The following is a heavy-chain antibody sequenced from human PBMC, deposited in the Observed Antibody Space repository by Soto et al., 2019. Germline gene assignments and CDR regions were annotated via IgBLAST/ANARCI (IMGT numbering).Heavy chain of an antibody. D-gene: IGHD5-12*01. Sequence: GGSLRLSCSASGFTFSSYAMHWVRQAPGKGLEYVSAISSNGGSTYYADSVKGRFTISRDNSKNTLYLQMSSLRAEDTAVYYCVKEEWGSIVATIIRLDYWGQGTLVTVSS. CDR2: ISSNGGST. V-gene: IGHV3-64D*08. J-gene: IGHJ4*02. CDR3: VKEEWGSIVATIIRLDY. CDR1: GFTFSSYA.